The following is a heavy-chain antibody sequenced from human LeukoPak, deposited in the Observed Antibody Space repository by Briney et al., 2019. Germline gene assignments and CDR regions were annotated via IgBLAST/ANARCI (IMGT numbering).Heavy chain of an antibody. CDR2: IYYTGST. CDR3: ARHLERGTYPLDP. CDR1: GGCISGSGYY. Sequence: KPSETLSLTCSVSGGCISGSGYYWAWIRQPPGKGLEWIGSIYYTGSTHYNPSLKSRVTMSIDTSEDQLSLKLRSVTSADTAIYYCARHLERGTYPLDPWGQGTLVTVSS. J-gene: IGHJ5*02. V-gene: IGHV4-39*01. D-gene: IGHD3-16*01.